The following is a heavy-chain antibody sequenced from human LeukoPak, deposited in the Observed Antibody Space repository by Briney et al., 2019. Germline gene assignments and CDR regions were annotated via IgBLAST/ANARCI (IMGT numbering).Heavy chain of an antibody. J-gene: IGHJ3*02. CDR2: ISVNNGNT. CDR1: GYTFTGYY. V-gene: IGHV1-18*04. CDR3: ARGDYVDAFDI. D-gene: IGHD3-10*02. Sequence: ASVKVSCKASGYTFTGYYMHWVRQAPGQGLEWMGWISVNNGNTNYAQTLQGRVTMTTDTSTSTAYMELRSLRSDDTAVYYCARGDYVDAFDIWGQGTMVTVSS.